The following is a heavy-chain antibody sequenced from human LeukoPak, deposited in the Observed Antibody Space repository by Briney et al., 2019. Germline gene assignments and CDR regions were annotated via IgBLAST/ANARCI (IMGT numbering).Heavy chain of an antibody. CDR1: GGSFSGYY. V-gene: IGHV4-34*01. CDR2: INHSGST. Sequence: SETLSLTCAVYGGSFSGYYWSWIRQPPGKGLEWIGEINHSGSTNYNPSLKSRVTISVDTSKNQFSLTLSSVTAADTAVYYCARTAYYYYYMDVWGKGTTVTISS. J-gene: IGHJ6*03. D-gene: IGHD5-18*01. CDR3: ARTAYYYYYMDV.